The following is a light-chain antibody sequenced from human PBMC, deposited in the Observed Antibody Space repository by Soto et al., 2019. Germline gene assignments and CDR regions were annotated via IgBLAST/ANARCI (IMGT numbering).Light chain of an antibody. CDR3: QNSYITPQT. CDR2: VAS. J-gene: IGKJ1*01. V-gene: IGKV1-39*01. CDR1: QGISSY. Sequence: DIQLTQSPSSLSASVGERVTITCRASQGISSYLDWYQQKPGKAPNLLIYVASNLQGGVPSRFSGSGSGTEFTISSRSLQAEDLAYYYRQNSYITPQTFGQGTKVEIK.